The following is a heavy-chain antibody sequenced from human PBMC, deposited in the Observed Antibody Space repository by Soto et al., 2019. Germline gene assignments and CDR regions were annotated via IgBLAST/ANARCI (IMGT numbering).Heavy chain of an antibody. Sequence: EVQLVESGGGLVKPGGSLRLSCAASGFSFSNAWXXXXXXTXXXXXXWVGRIKSKTDGGTTXFAAPVKGRFTISRXXXXXXXXXXXXXXXXXXXXXXXXXXXXXXXXXXXVWGQGTTVTVSS. V-gene: IGHV3-15*07. CDR1: GFSFSNAW. CDR2: IKSKTDGGTT. J-gene: IGHJ6*02. CDR3: XXXXXXXXXXXV.